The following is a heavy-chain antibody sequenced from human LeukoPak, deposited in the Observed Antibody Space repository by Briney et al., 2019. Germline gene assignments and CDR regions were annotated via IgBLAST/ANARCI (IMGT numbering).Heavy chain of an antibody. CDR2: IIPIFGTA. V-gene: IGHV1-69*13. J-gene: IGHJ6*02. CDR3: ARYGIAVAGDYYYYGMDV. CDR1: GGTFSSYA. D-gene: IGHD6-19*01. Sequence: SVKVSCKASGGTFSSYAISWVRQAPGQELEWMGGIIPIFGTANYAQKFQGRVTITADESTSTAYMELSSLRSEDTAVYYCARYGIAVAGDYYYYGMDVWGQGTTVTVSS.